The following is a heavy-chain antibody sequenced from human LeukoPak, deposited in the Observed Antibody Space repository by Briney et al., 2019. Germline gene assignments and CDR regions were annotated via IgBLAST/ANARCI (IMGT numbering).Heavy chain of an antibody. V-gene: IGHV3-48*03. CDR1: GFTFSSYE. CDR2: ISSSGSTI. Sequence: GGSLRLSCAASGFTFSSYEMNWVRQAPGHGLEGVSYISSSGSTIYYAESVKGRFTISRDNAKTSLYLHINSLRAEDTAVYYCARDGAAAGTFDYWGQGTLVTVSS. D-gene: IGHD6-13*01. J-gene: IGHJ4*02. CDR3: ARDGAAAGTFDY.